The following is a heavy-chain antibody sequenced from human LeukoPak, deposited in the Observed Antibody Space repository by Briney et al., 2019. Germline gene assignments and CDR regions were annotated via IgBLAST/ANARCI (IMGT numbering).Heavy chain of an antibody. CDR2: IYYSGST. Sequence: PSETLSVTCTVSGGSISSYYWSWIRQPPGNGLEWIGYIYYSGSTKYNPSLKSRVTISVDTSKNQFSLKLTSVTVADTAVYYCARAPSGSYPTVVDYWGQGTLVTVSS. J-gene: IGHJ4*02. D-gene: IGHD3-10*01. CDR3: ARAPSGSYPTVVDY. V-gene: IGHV4-59*01. CDR1: GGSISSYY.